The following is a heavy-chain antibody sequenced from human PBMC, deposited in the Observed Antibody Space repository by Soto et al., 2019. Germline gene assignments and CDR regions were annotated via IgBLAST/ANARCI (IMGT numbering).Heavy chain of an antibody. Sequence: QVQLVQSGAEAKEPGASVKISCKASGYTFTSFYIHWVRQAPGQGLEWMGIVNPNGGSTNYAQNFKGRITISRDTSTSTVYMDLSSLRSEDTAVYYCVRGLASGDYWGQGTLVTVSS. J-gene: IGHJ4*02. CDR3: VRGLASGDY. CDR1: GYTFTSFY. CDR2: VNPNGGST. D-gene: IGHD6-6*01. V-gene: IGHV1-46*03.